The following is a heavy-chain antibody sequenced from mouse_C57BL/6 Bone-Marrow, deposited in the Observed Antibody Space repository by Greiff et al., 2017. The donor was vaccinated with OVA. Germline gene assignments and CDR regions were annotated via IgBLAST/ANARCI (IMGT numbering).Heavy chain of an antibody. Sequence: EVQLQQSGAELVRPGASVKLSCTASGFNIKDDYMHWVKQRPEQGLEWIGWIDPENGDTEYASKFQGKATITADTSSNTAYLHLSSLTSEDTAVYYCTTEGVYYGSSFAMDYWGQGTSVTVSS. CDR2: IDPENGDT. D-gene: IGHD1-1*01. J-gene: IGHJ4*01. CDR1: GFNIKDDY. V-gene: IGHV14-4*01. CDR3: TTEGVYYGSSFAMDY.